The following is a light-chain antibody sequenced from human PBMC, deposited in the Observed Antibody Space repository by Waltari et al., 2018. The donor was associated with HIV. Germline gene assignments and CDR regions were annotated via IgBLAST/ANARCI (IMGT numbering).Light chain of an antibody. CDR2: GAS. CDR3: QQYGSPPLT. V-gene: IGKV3-20*01. J-gene: IGKJ4*01. CDR1: QSVSSSY. Sequence: EIVLTQSPGTLSLSPGERATLSCRASQSVSSSYLAWYQQKPGQAPRLLIYGASSRATGITERFSGSGSGTDFTLTISRLEPEDFAVYYCQQYGSPPLTFGGGTKVEIK.